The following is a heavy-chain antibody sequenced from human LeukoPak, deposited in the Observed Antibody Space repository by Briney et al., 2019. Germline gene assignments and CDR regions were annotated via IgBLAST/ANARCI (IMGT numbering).Heavy chain of an antibody. CDR2: IIPIFGTA. CDR1: GGTFSSYA. V-gene: IGHV1-69*06. CDR3: ARDKTGIAVAVDY. J-gene: IGHJ4*02. Sequence: SVKVSCKASGGTFSSYAISWVRQAPGQGLEWMGGIIPIFGTANYAQKFQGRVTITADKSTSTAYMELSSLRSEDTAVYYCARDKTGIAVAVDYWGQGTLVTVSS. D-gene: IGHD6-19*01.